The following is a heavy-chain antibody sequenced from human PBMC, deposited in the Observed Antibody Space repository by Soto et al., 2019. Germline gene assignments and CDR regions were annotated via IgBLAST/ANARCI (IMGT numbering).Heavy chain of an antibody. Sequence: GASLRLSCAASGFTFSSYSMNWVRQAPGKGLEWVSSISSSSSYIYYADSVKGRFTISRDNAKNSLYLQMNSLRAEDTAVYYCARDLVGAPDYWGQGTLVTVSS. J-gene: IGHJ4*02. CDR3: ARDLVGAPDY. CDR2: ISSSSSYI. V-gene: IGHV3-21*01. CDR1: GFTFSSYS. D-gene: IGHD1-26*01.